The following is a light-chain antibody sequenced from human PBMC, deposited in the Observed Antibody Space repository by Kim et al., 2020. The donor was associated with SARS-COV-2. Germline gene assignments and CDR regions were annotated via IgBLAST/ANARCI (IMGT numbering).Light chain of an antibody. CDR3: QQYYTFPYS. Sequence: SASIGDSVTMTCPASQTIRTWVAWYQQKPGKAPQLLIHRASNLQSGVPSRFRGQGAGTEFTLTIRSLQPDDFSTYYCQQYYTFPYSFGQGTNLEI. CDR1: QTIRTW. V-gene: IGKV1-5*03. CDR2: RAS. J-gene: IGKJ2*01.